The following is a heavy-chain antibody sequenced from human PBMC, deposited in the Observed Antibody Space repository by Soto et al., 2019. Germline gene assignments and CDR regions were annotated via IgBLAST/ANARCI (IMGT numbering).Heavy chain of an antibody. Sequence: SGPTLVNPTQTLTLTCTFSGFSLSTSGVCVTWIRQPPGKALEWLARIDWDGDKYYTTSLKTRLTISKDTAKNQVVLTMTNVDPVDTASYYCGRIVGYCISTTCYDDFDYWGQGTRVTVSS. CDR2: IDWDGDK. CDR3: GRIVGYCISTTCYDDFDY. V-gene: IGHV2-70*11. J-gene: IGHJ4*02. CDR1: GFSLSTSGVC. D-gene: IGHD2-2*01.